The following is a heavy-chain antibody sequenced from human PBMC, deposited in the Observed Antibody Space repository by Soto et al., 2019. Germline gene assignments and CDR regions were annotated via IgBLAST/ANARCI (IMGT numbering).Heavy chain of an antibody. Sequence: GASVKVSCKASGYTFTVYYMHCVRQAPGQGLEWMGWINPNSGGTNYAQKFQGWVTMTRDTSISTAYMELSRLRSDDTAVYYCAVTVVPAASSYYGMDVWGQGTTVTVSS. D-gene: IGHD2-2*01. V-gene: IGHV1-2*04. CDR3: AVTVVPAASSYYGMDV. CDR1: GYTFTVYY. J-gene: IGHJ6*02. CDR2: INPNSGGT.